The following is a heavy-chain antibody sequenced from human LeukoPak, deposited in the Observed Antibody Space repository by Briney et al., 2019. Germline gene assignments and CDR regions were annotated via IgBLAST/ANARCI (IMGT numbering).Heavy chain of an antibody. Sequence: GRSLRLSCAASGFTFSSYTMNWVRQAPGKGLEWVSYISSSSSTIYYADSVKGRFTISRDNANNSLYLQMNSLRDEDMAVYYCARDSTSSWSRDYWGQGTLVTVSS. CDR1: GFTFSSYT. CDR2: ISSSSSTI. CDR3: ARDSTSSWSRDY. V-gene: IGHV3-48*02. D-gene: IGHD6-13*01. J-gene: IGHJ4*02.